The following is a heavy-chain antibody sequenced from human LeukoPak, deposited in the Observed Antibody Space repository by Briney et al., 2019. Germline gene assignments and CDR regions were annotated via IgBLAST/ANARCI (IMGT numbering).Heavy chain of an antibody. CDR1: GFTFSSCA. V-gene: IGHV3-30*02. D-gene: IGHD3-10*01. CDR3: ATNDSGTYRPSNY. Sequence: GRSLRLSRAPAGFTFSSCAMHSVRHAPGKGLEWVSFIRYDVSNKYYANSVKGRFTISRDNSKNTLYLQMNSLRAEDTAGYYCATNDSGTYRPSNYWGQGTLVTVSS. J-gene: IGHJ4*02. CDR2: IRYDVSNK.